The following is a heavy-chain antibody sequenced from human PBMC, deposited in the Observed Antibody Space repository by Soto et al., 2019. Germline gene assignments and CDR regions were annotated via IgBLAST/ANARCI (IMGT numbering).Heavy chain of an antibody. V-gene: IGHV4-31*03. J-gene: IGHJ4*02. CDR1: GGSISSGGYY. Sequence: QVQLQESGPGLVKPSQTLSLTCTVSGGSISSGGYYWSWIRQHPGKGLEWIGYIYYSGSTYYNPSLKSRVTTSVDTSKNQFSLKLSSVTAADTAVYYCARETPTYEQLVPRGVFDYWGQGTLVTVSS. CDR2: IYYSGST. CDR3: ARETPTYEQLVPRGVFDY. D-gene: IGHD6-13*01.